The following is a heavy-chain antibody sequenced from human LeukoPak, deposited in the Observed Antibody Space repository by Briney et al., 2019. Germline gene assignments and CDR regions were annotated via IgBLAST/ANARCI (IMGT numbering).Heavy chain of an antibody. D-gene: IGHD3-22*01. CDR1: GLTFDDYA. CDR2: ISSRSVTI. J-gene: IGHJ4*02. CDR3: ARGDYYDSGLFDF. V-gene: IGHV3-48*02. Sequence: GRSLRLSCAASGLTFDDYAMHWVRQAPGKGLEWISYISSRSVTIYYADSVQGRFTISRDNAKNSVYLQLKSLRDDDTAVYYCARGDYYDSGLFDFWGQGTLVTVSS.